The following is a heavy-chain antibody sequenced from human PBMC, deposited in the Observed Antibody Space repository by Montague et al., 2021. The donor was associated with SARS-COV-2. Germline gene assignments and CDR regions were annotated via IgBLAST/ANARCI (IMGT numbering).Heavy chain of an antibody. CDR2: MYYSGST. CDR1: GGSISSYHHY. J-gene: IGHJ4*02. D-gene: IGHD2-15*01. CDR3: GRVILSATSNSFDC. Sequence: SETLSLTCTVSGGSISSYHHYWGWIRQPPGKGLEWIGAMYYSGSTWHNPSLKSRVTISVDTSKNQLSLNLRSVTAADTAVYFCGRVILSATSNSFDCWGPGTLVTVSS. V-gene: IGHV4-39*07.